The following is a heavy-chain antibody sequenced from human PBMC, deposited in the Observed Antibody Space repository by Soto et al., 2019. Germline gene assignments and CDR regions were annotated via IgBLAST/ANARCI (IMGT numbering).Heavy chain of an antibody. CDR2: IDPSDSYT. Sequence: GESLKISCKGSGCSFTSYWVSWVRQMPGKGLEWMGRIDPSDSYTNYSPSFQGHVTISADKSISTAYLQWSSLKASDTAMYYCARGPSIAGPQVNWFAPWGQGTLVPVSS. V-gene: IGHV5-10-1*01. D-gene: IGHD6-6*01. CDR3: ARGPSIAGPQVNWFAP. J-gene: IGHJ5*02. CDR1: GCSFTSYW.